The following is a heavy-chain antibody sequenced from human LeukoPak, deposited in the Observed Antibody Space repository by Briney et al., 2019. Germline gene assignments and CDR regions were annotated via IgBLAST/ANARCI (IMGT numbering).Heavy chain of an antibody. D-gene: IGHD4-17*01. V-gene: IGHV4-39*01. Sequence: SETLSLTCTVPGGSISSNSYSWGWIRQPPGKGLEWIGSIFYSGSTSYNPSLKSRVTISVDTSKSQFSLKLTSVTASDTAVYYCASTTWGRVTRWYFDLWGRGTLVTVSS. CDR1: GGSISSNSYS. J-gene: IGHJ2*01. CDR3: ASTTWGRVTRWYFDL. CDR2: IFYSGST.